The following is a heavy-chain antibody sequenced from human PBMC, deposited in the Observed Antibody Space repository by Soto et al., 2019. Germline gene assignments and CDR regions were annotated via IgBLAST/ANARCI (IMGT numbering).Heavy chain of an antibody. V-gene: IGHV4-34*01. CDR1: GGSFSGYY. J-gene: IGHJ5*02. CDR3: ASSVIAVAGTWNWFDP. D-gene: IGHD6-19*01. CDR2: INHSGST. Sequence: PSETLSLTCAVYGGSFSGYYWSRIRQPPGKGLEWIGEINHSGSTNYNPSLKSRVTISVDTSKNQFSLKLSSVTAADTAVYYCASSVIAVAGTWNWFDPWGQGTLVTVSS.